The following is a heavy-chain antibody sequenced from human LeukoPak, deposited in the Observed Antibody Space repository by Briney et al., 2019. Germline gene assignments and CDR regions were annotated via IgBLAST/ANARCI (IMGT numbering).Heavy chain of an antibody. J-gene: IGHJ6*02. CDR1: GFTFSDYY. V-gene: IGHV3-11*01. CDR3: AYSYGRKIYYYGMDV. CDR2: ISGSGSTT. Sequence: GGSLRLSCAASGFTFSDYYMSWIRQAPGKGLEWVSYISGSGSTTYYADSVKGRFTISRDNAKNSLYLQMNSLRAEDTAVYYCAYSYGRKIYYYGMDVWGQGTTVTVSS. D-gene: IGHD5-18*01.